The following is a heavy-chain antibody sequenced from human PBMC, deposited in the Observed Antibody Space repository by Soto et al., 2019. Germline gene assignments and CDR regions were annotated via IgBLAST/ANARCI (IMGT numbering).Heavy chain of an antibody. D-gene: IGHD4-17*01. CDR3: ARDDYGGIPGLP. V-gene: IGHV1-46*01. CDR2: INPSGGST. J-gene: IGHJ5*02. Sequence: ASVKVSCKASGYTFTSYYMHWVRQAPGQGLEWMGIINPSGGSTSYAQKFQGRVTMTRDTSTSTVYMELSSLRSEDTAVYYCARDDYGGIPGLPWGQGTLVTGSS. CDR1: GYTFTSYY.